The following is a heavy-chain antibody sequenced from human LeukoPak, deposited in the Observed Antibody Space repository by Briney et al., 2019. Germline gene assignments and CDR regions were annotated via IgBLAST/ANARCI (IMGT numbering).Heavy chain of an antibody. J-gene: IGHJ5*02. Sequence: SETLSLTCAVYGVSFSGYYWSWIRQPPGKGLEWIGEINHSGSTNYNPSLKSRVTISVDTSKNQFSLKLSSVTAADTAVYYCARVPVDIVATISAGDWFDPWGQGTLVTVSS. D-gene: IGHD5-12*01. V-gene: IGHV4-34*01. CDR1: GVSFSGYY. CDR2: INHSGST. CDR3: ARVPVDIVATISAGDWFDP.